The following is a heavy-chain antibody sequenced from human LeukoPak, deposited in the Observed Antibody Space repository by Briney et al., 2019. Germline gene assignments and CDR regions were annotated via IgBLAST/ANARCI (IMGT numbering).Heavy chain of an antibody. V-gene: IGHV4-59*12. Sequence: PSETLSLTCTVSGGSISSYYWSWIRQPPGKGLEWIGYIYYSGSTYYNPSLKSRVTISVDTSKNQFSLKLSSVTAADTAVYYCARESGIGYCSSTSCYDAFDIWGQGTMVTVSS. J-gene: IGHJ3*02. D-gene: IGHD2-2*01. CDR2: IYYSGST. CDR3: ARESGIGYCSSTSCYDAFDI. CDR1: GGSISSYY.